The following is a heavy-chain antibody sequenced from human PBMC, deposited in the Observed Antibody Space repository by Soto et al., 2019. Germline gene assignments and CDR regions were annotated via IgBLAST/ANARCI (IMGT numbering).Heavy chain of an antibody. V-gene: IGHV1-18*01. CDR3: ARDPLAGTYFDY. J-gene: IGHJ4*02. CDR1: GYTFTSYG. D-gene: IGHD6-19*01. Sequence: QVQLVQSGAEVKKPGASVKVSCKASGYTFTSYGISWVRQAPVQGIEWMGWINAYNGNTNYAQKFKGRVTMTTHTSTRTAYMELRSLRSDDTAVYYCARDPLAGTYFDYWGQGTLVTVSS. CDR2: INAYNGNT.